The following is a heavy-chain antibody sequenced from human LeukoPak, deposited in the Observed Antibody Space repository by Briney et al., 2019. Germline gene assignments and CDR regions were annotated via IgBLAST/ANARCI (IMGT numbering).Heavy chain of an antibody. D-gene: IGHD2-2*01. CDR1: GYSISSGYY. CDR2: IYHSGST. Sequence: PSETLSLTCAVSGYSISSGYYWGWIRQPPGKGLEWIGSIYHSGSTYYNPSLKSRGTISVDTSKNQFSLKLSSVTAADTAVYYCARRPYCSSTSCYYYYMDVWGKGTTVTVSS. J-gene: IGHJ6*03. CDR3: ARRPYCSSTSCYYYYMDV. V-gene: IGHV4-38-2*01.